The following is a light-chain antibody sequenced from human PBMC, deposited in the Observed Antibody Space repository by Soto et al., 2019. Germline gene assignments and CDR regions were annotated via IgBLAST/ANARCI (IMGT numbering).Light chain of an antibody. CDR3: CSYSTYKTPYV. J-gene: IGLJ1*01. Sequence: SVLTQPASVSRSPGQSITISCTGTSSDVGGYNYVSWYQQHPGKAPKLVIYEVNNRPSGVSDRFSASTSGNTASLTISGLQADDEADYYCCSYSTYKTPYVFGTGTKVTVL. CDR1: SSDVGGYNY. CDR2: EVN. V-gene: IGLV2-14*01.